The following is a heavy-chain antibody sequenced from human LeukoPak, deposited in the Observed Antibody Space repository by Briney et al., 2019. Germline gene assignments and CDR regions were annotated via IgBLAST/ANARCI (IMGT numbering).Heavy chain of an antibody. J-gene: IGHJ3*02. CDR2: IYYSGST. D-gene: IGHD3-3*01. CDR1: GGSISSSSYY. Sequence: PSQTLSLTCTVSGGSISSSSYYWGWIRQPPGKGLEWIGSIYYSGSTYYNPSLKSRVTISVDTSKNQFSLKLSSVTAADTAVYYCAVGSVGPNPRRIFGVVWIWGQGTMVTVSS. CDR3: AVGSVGPNPRRIFGVVWI. V-gene: IGHV4-39*01.